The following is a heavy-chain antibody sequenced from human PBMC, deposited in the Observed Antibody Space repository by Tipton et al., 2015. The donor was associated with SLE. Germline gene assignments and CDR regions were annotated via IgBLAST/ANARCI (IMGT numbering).Heavy chain of an antibody. CDR1: DGSFSGYH. D-gene: IGHD5-18*01. CDR2: INYSGST. V-gene: IGHV4-34*01. J-gene: IGHJ4*02. CDR3: ARRQRGYSYAPFDS. Sequence: TLSLTCTIYDGSFSGYHWSWIRQPPGKGLEWIGEINYSGSTNYNPSLKSRVTVSVDTSKNQFSLRLSSVTAADTAVYFCARRQRGYSYAPFDSWGQGTLVIVSS.